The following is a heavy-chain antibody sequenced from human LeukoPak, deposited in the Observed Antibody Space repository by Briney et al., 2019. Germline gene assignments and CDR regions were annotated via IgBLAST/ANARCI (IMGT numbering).Heavy chain of an antibody. D-gene: IGHD3-22*01. V-gene: IGHV4-30-2*01. CDR2: IYQSGSA. CDR1: GASVSSIGYS. Sequence: PSETLSLTCGVSGASVSSIGYSWSWIRQPPGRGLEWIGYIYQSGSASYNPSLQSRVTISIDKSKNQFSLNLNSVTAADTAVYYCARNSYYDNSGEGAFDIWGQGTMVTVS. CDR3: ARNSYYDNSGEGAFDI. J-gene: IGHJ3*02.